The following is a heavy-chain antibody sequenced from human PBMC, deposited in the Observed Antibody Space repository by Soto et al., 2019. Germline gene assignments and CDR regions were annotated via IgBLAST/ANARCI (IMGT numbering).Heavy chain of an antibody. D-gene: IGHD3-22*01. Sequence: SETLSLTCTVSGGSIRSGSHYWSWIRQHPGKGLEWIGYIYYSGSTYYNPSLKSRITISVDTSKNQFSLKLSSVTAADTAVYYCARQYYYDSSFDYWGQGTLVTVSS. CDR1: GGSIRSGSHY. CDR2: IYYSGST. V-gene: IGHV4-31*02. CDR3: ARQYYYDSSFDY. J-gene: IGHJ4*02.